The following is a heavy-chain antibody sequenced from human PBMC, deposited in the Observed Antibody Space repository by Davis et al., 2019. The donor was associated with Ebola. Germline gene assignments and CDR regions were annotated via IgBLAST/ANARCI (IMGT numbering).Heavy chain of an antibody. CDR3: AKDYYDSSGYYRADYFDY. CDR2: ITGSGGST. CDR1: GFTFSSYA. V-gene: IGHV3-23*01. Sequence: GESLKISCAASGFTFSSYAMSWVRQAPGKGLEWVSPITGSGGSTYYADSVKGRFTISRDNSKNTLYLQMNSLRAEDTAVYYCAKDYYDSSGYYRADYFDYWGQGTLVTVSS. D-gene: IGHD3-22*01. J-gene: IGHJ4*02.